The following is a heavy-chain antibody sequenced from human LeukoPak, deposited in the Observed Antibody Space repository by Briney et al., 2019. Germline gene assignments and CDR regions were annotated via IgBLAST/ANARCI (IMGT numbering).Heavy chain of an antibody. CDR3: ARGWPSDYDFWSGLKKLGYMDV. CDR2: INHSGST. V-gene: IGHV4-34*01. CDR1: GGSFSGYY. J-gene: IGHJ6*03. Sequence: SETLSLTCAVYGGSFSGYYWSWVRQPPGKGLEWSGEINHSGSTNYNPSLKSRVTISVDTSKNQFSLKLSSVTAADTAVYYCARGWPSDYDFWSGLKKLGYMDVWGKGTTVTVSS. D-gene: IGHD3-3*01.